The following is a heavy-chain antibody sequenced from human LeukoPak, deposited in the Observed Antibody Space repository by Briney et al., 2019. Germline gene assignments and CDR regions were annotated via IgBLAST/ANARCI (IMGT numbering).Heavy chain of an antibody. CDR1: GYSFTSYW. Sequence: GESLKISCKGSGYSFTSYWIGWVRQMPGKGLEWMGIIYPVDSDTRYSPSFQGQVTISADKSISTAYLQWSSLKASDTAMYYCARHGRIDFWSTPSWGQGTLVTVSS. CDR3: ARHGRIDFWSTPS. CDR2: IYPVDSDT. D-gene: IGHD3-3*01. J-gene: IGHJ4*02. V-gene: IGHV5-51*01.